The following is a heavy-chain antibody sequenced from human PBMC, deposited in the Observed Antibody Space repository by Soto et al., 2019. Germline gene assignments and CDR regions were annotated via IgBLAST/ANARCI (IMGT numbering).Heavy chain of an antibody. CDR1: GFTFSSYG. CDR2: IWYDGSNK. J-gene: IGHJ4*02. CDR3: ARARGSSGWPAQDY. D-gene: IGHD6-19*01. Sequence: QVQLVESGGGVVQPGRSLRLSCAASGFTFSSYGMRWVRQAPGKGLEWVAVIWYDGSNKYYADSVKGRFTISRDNSKNTLYLQMNSLRAEDTAVYYCARARGSSGWPAQDYWGQGTLVTVSS. V-gene: IGHV3-33*01.